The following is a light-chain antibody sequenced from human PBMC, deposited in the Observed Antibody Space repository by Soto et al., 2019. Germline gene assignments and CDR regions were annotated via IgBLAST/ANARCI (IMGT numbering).Light chain of an antibody. J-gene: IGKJ1*01. Sequence: DIQMTQSPSTLSASVGDRVTITCRASQSINSRLAWNQQKRGKAPKLLIDKVSSVASEVPSRFSGSGSGTEFTLTISSLQPHEFATDYCQQYNNYWTFRQGTKVEIK. CDR3: QQYNNYWT. V-gene: IGKV1-5*03. CDR1: QSINSR. CDR2: KVS.